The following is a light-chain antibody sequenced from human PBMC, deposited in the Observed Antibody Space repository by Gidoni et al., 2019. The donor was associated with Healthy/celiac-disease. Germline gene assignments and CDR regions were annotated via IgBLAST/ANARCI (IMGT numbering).Light chain of an antibody. V-gene: IGLV1-44*01. Sequence: QSVLTQPPSASGTPGQRINISCSGSSSNIGSNTVNWYQHRPGTAPKLLIYSNNQRPSGVHYRFSGSKSGTSASLGISGLQSEDEADYYCAAWDDSLNGWVFGGGTKLTVL. CDR3: AAWDDSLNGWV. CDR2: SNN. CDR1: SSNIGSNT. J-gene: IGLJ3*02.